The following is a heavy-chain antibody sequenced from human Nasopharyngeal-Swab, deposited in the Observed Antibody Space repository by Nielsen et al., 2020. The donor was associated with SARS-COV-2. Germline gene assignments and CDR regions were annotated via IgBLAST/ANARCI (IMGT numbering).Heavy chain of an antibody. J-gene: IGHJ6*03. V-gene: IGHV4-34*01. CDR3: ARGASIAVAGILLPDYYYYMDV. CDR2: INNSGST. CDR1: GGSFSGYY. D-gene: IGHD6-19*01. Sequence: SETLSLTCAVYGGSFSGYYWRRIRKPPGKGLEWIGEINNSGSTNYNPSLKSRVTISVDTSKNQFSLKLSSVTAADTAVYYCARGASIAVAGILLPDYYYYMDVWGKGTTVTVSS.